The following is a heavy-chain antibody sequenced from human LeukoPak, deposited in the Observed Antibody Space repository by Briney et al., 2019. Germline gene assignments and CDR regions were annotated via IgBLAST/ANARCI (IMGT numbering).Heavy chain of an antibody. CDR3: ARDLGRRWNAFDI. V-gene: IGHV4-30-2*01. CDR1: GGSISSGGYY. CDR2: IYHSGST. D-gene: IGHD1-1*01. J-gene: IGHJ3*02. Sequence: SETLSLTCTVSGGSISSGGYYWSWIRQPPGKGLEWIGYIYHSGSTYYNPSLKSRVTISVDRSKNQFSLKLSSVTAADTAVYYCARDLGRRWNAFDIWGQGTMVTVSS.